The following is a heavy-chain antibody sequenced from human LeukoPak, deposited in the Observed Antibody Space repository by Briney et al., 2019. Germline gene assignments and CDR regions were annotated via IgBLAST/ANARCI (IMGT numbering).Heavy chain of an antibody. Sequence: GGSLRLSCAASGFTFSNAWMSWVRQAPGKGLEWVGRIKSKTDGGTTDYAAPVKGRFTISRDDSKNTLYPQMNSLKTRDTAVYYCTTDLGRALVVVSGDYWGQGTLVTVSS. D-gene: IGHD3-22*01. CDR2: IKSKTDGGTT. V-gene: IGHV3-15*01. J-gene: IGHJ4*02. CDR1: GFTFSNAW. CDR3: TTDLGRALVVVSGDY.